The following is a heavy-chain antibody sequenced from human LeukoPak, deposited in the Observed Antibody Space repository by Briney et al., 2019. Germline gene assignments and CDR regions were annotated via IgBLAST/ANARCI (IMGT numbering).Heavy chain of an antibody. CDR1: GGSISSYY. J-gene: IGHJ6*02. CDR2: IYYSGST. Sequence: SETLSLTCTVSGGSISSYYWSWIRQPPGKGLEWIGYIYYSGSTNYNPSLKSRVTISVDTSKNQFSLKLSSVTAADTAVYYCARDRFGDYYGMDVWGQGTTVTVSS. CDR3: ARDRFGDYYGMDV. V-gene: IGHV4-59*13. D-gene: IGHD3-10*01.